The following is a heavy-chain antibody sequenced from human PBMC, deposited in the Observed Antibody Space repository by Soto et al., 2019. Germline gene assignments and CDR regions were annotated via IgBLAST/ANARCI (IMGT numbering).Heavy chain of an antibody. Sequence: GGSLRLSCAASGFTFSTYAMSWVRQAPGKGLEWVSGISGSGTSTYYADFVKGRFTISRDSSKNTLYLQMNSLRVEDTAVYYCAKNRRIVATPIDYWGQGTLVTVSS. J-gene: IGHJ4*02. D-gene: IGHD5-12*01. CDR2: ISGSGTST. CDR1: GFTFSTYA. CDR3: AKNRRIVATPIDY. V-gene: IGHV3-23*01.